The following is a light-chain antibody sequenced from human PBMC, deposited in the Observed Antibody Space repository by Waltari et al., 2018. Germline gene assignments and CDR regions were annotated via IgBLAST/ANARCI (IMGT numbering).Light chain of an antibody. V-gene: IGKV1-33*01. CDR2: DAT. Sequence: DIPMTQSPSYLSASVGDRVPLLCRASQDLGHLVNWYQHKPGEAPKLLINDATHLETGVPSRFSGHASGSEFSLTINGLQPDDVATYYCQQYDYHPPTFGGGTKVQI. J-gene: IGKJ4*02. CDR3: QQYDYHPPT. CDR1: QDLGHL.